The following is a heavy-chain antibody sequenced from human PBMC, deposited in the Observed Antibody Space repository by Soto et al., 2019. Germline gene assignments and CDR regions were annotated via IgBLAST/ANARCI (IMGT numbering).Heavy chain of an antibody. Sequence: QVQLVESGGGVVQPGTSLRLSCGASGFSFSSYAMHWVRQAPGKGLEWVAVISHAGSNTYYGDSVKGPFTISRDNSENTPFLQMDRPRVVDSAVYFLVIPYYGAGRYYADPFDFRGQWTTVTVSS. D-gene: IGHD3-10*01. CDR1: GFSFSSYA. V-gene: IGHV3-30*03. CDR3: VIPYYGAGRYYADPFDF. CDR2: ISHAGSNT. J-gene: IGHJ3*01.